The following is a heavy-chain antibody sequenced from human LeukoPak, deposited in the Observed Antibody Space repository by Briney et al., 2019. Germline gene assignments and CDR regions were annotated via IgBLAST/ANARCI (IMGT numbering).Heavy chain of an antibody. CDR3: ARRQGTYTLDYGLDV. V-gene: IGHV4-59*08. D-gene: IGHD3-16*01. CDR2: IYYTGTT. CDR1: GGSIRNYY. Sequence: SETLSLTCTVSGGSIRNYYWSWIPQPPGKGLEYIGYIYYTGTTNYNPSLKSRVTISVDTSRNQFSLRLSSVTAADTAVYYCARRQGTYTLDYGLDVWGQGTTVTVSS. J-gene: IGHJ6*02.